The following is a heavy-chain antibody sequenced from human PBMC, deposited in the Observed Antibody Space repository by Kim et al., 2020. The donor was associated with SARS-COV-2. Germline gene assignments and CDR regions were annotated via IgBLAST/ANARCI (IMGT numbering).Heavy chain of an antibody. Sequence: GGSLRLSCAASGFTFSSYAMSWVRQAPGKGLEWVSAISGSGGSTYYADSMKGRFTISRDNSKNTLYLQMNSLRAEDTAVYYCAKDGCRVVGAATCGMDVWGQGTTVTVSS. J-gene: IGHJ6*02. D-gene: IGHD2-15*01. CDR2: ISGSGGST. CDR3: AKDGCRVVGAATCGMDV. V-gene: IGHV3-23*01. CDR1: GFTFSSYA.